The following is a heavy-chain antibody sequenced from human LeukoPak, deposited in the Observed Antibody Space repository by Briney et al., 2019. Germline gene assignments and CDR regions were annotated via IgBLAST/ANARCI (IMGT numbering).Heavy chain of an antibody. Sequence: AASVKVSCKASGYTFTNYHIAWVRQAPGQGLEWMGWVSTNDGNTVYAQRLQGSVTMTTDTSTSVAYMELRSLTSDDTAVYYCTRAPPGMTMMTDYWGQGTLVTVSS. J-gene: IGHJ4*02. V-gene: IGHV1-18*01. CDR3: TRAPPGMTMMTDY. CDR1: GYTFTNYH. D-gene: IGHD3-22*01. CDR2: VSTNDGNT.